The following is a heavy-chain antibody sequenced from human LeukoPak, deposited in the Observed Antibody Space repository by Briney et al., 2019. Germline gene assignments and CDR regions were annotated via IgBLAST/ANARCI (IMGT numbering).Heavy chain of an antibody. CDR3: ARARGITIFGVVIPLGY. D-gene: IGHD3-3*01. Sequence: GASVKVSCKASGYTFTSYYMHWVRQAPGQGLEWMGIINPSGGSTSYAQKFQGRVTMTRDTSTSTVYMELSSLRSEDTAVYYCARARGITIFGVVIPLGYWGQGTLVTVSS. V-gene: IGHV1-46*01. CDR1: GYTFTSYY. J-gene: IGHJ4*02. CDR2: INPSGGST.